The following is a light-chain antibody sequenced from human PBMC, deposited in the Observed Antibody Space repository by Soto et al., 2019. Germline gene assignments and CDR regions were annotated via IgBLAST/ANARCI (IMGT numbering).Light chain of an antibody. V-gene: IGKV1-5*03. Sequence: DIQMTQSPSTLSASVGDRVTVTCRASQSISSWLAWYQQKPWKAPKLLSYKASSLESGVPSRFSGSGSGTEFTLTISSLQPDDFATYYCQQYNSYPSTFGQGTKVDIK. CDR1: QSISSW. CDR3: QQYNSYPST. J-gene: IGKJ1*01. CDR2: KAS.